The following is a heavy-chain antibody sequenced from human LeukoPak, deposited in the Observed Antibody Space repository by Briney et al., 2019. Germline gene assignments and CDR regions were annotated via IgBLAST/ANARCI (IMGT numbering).Heavy chain of an antibody. CDR2: INHSGST. V-gene: IGHV4-34*01. CDR3: ARGPGVVVVAATDYDAFDI. CDR1: GGSFSGYY. D-gene: IGHD2-15*01. J-gene: IGHJ3*02. Sequence: SETLPLTCAVYGGSFSGYYWSWIRQPPGKGLEWIGEINHSGSTNYNPSLKSRVTISVDTSKNQFSLKLSSVTAADTAVYYCARGPGVVVVAATDYDAFDIWGQGTMVTVSS.